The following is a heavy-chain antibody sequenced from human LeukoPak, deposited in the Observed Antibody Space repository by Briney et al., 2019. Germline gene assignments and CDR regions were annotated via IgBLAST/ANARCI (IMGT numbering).Heavy chain of an antibody. CDR2: IYYSGST. Sequence: SQTLSLTCTVSGGSISSGGYYWSWICQHPGKGLEWIGYIYYSGSTYYNPSLKSRVTISVDTSKNQFSLKLSSVTAADTAVYYCARWSHYGSGSYYDYWGQGTLVTVSS. D-gene: IGHD3-10*01. CDR3: ARWSHYGSGSYYDY. CDR1: GGSISSGGYY. V-gene: IGHV4-31*03. J-gene: IGHJ4*02.